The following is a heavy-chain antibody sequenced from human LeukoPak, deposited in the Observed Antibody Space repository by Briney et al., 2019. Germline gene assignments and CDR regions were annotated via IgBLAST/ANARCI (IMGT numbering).Heavy chain of an antibody. Sequence: GGSLRLSCAASGFSFSNYAMSWVRQAPARGPEWVSSISGGGETFYADSVKGRFTLSRDGSRNTVYLQLNNLRVEDTAIYYCVKANWVSNADAVWWGQGTQVTVSS. CDR1: GFSFSNYA. CDR2: ISGGGET. CDR3: VKANWVSNADAVW. J-gene: IGHJ4*02. D-gene: IGHD1-1*01. V-gene: IGHV3-23*01.